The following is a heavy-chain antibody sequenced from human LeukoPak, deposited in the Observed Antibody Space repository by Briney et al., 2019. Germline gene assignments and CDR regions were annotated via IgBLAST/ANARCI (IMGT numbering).Heavy chain of an antibody. CDR2: ISYDGSNK. V-gene: IGHV3-30*04. D-gene: IGHD6-19*01. CDR3: ARGSSGWYSEGYFDY. Sequence: GGSLRLSCAASGFTFSSYAMHWVRQAPGKGLEGVAVISYDGSNKYYADSVKGRFTISRDNSKNTLYLQMNSLRAEDTAVYYCARGSSGWYSEGYFDYWGQGTLVTVSS. J-gene: IGHJ4*02. CDR1: GFTFSSYA.